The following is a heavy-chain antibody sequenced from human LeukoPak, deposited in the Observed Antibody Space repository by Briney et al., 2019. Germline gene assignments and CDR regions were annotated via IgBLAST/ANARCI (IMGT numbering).Heavy chain of an antibody. Sequence: ASVKVSCKASGGTFSSYAISWVRQAPGQGLEWMGGIIPIFGTANYAQKFQGRVTITADESTSTAYMELSSLRSEDTAVYYCARERGVIGYYYYYMDVWGKGTTVTVSS. V-gene: IGHV1-69*13. D-gene: IGHD3-10*01. CDR1: GGTFSSYA. J-gene: IGHJ6*03. CDR3: ARERGVIGYYYYYMDV. CDR2: IIPIFGTA.